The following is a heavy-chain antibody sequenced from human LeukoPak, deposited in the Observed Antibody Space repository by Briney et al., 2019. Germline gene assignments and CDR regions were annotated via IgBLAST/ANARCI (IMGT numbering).Heavy chain of an antibody. V-gene: IGHV4-31*03. J-gene: IGHJ4*02. D-gene: IGHD1-26*01. Sequence: SETLPLTCTVSGGSISSGGYYWSWIRQHPGKGLEWIGYIYYSGSTYYNPSLKSRVTISVDTSKNQFSLKLSSVTAADTAVYYCARAKLREIDYWGQGTLVTVSS. CDR1: GGSISSGGYY. CDR2: IYYSGST. CDR3: ARAKLREIDY.